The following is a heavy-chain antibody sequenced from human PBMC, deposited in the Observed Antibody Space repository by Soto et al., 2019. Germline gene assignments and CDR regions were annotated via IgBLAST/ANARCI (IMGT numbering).Heavy chain of an antibody. CDR1: GFTFTDYA. J-gene: IGHJ4*02. V-gene: IGHV3-23*01. CDR3: AKDPKAGPPYYFDY. Sequence: EVRLLESGGGLLQPGRSLRLSCAASGFTFTDYALCWVRQAPGKGLEWVSLIDASGGYTYYADSVKGRVTISRDNSRNTLYLQMNSLRAEDTAVYYCAKDPKAGPPYYFDYWGQGSLVTVSS. CDR2: IDASGGYT. D-gene: IGHD6-13*01.